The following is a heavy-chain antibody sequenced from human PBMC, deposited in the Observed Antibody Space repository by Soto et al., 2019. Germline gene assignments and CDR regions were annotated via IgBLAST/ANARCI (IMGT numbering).Heavy chain of an antibody. V-gene: IGHV3-23*01. J-gene: IGHJ4*02. CDR2: FRTSGDGGTT. Sequence: WGSLGVGCASSGFTFSIYSMSWVRQAPGKGLEWVSGFRTSGDGGTTYYADSVKGRFTISRDNSKNTLFLQMNSLRAEDTAIYYCAKKVNSGSGSQYFDYWGQGTLVTVSS. CDR3: AKKVNSGSGSQYFDY. D-gene: IGHD3-10*01. CDR1: GFTFSIYS.